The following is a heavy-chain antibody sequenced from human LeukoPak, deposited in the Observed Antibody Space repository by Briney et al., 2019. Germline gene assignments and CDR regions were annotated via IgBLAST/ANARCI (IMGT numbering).Heavy chain of an antibody. J-gene: IGHJ4*02. CDR2: VYPSDSHT. CDR1: GYSFSSYW. D-gene: IGHD2-2*01. CDR3: ARVVGAAPFDY. Sequence: GESLKISCQGSGYSFSSYWIAWVRQMPGKGREWMGVVYPSDSHTTYSPSFQGQVTISADKSINTAYLQWNSLQASDTAIYYCARVVGAAPFDYWGQGTLVTVSS. V-gene: IGHV5-51*01.